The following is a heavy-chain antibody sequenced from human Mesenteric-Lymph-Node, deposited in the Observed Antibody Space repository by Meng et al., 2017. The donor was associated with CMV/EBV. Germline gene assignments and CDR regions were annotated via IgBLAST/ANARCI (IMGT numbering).Heavy chain of an antibody. J-gene: IGHJ6*02. V-gene: IGHV3-30*02. CDR1: SFTFSTYG. CDR2: IRHHGGDQ. CDR3: AKHPTPNSGSYRVNPYYYYGMDV. Sequence: GESLKISCAASSFTFSTYGMHWVRQAPGKGLEWVAFIRHHGGDQYYADSVKGRFTISRDNSKNTLYLQMNSLRAEDTAVYYCAKHPTPNSGSYRVNPYYYYGMDVWGQGTTVTVSS. D-gene: IGHD1-26*01.